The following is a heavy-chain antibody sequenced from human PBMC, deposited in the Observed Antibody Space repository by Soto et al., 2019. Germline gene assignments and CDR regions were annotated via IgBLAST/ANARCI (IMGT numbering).Heavy chain of an antibody. Sequence: QAGGSLRLSCAASGFTFSSYGMSWVRQSPGKGLEWVSAISGSGGSTYYADSVKGRFTISRDNSKNTLYLQMNSLRAEDTAVYYCAKREGDYYDSSGYYYGDYWGQGTLVTVSS. J-gene: IGHJ4*02. CDR1: GFTFSSYG. CDR3: AKREGDYYDSSGYYYGDY. V-gene: IGHV3-23*01. D-gene: IGHD3-22*01. CDR2: ISGSGGST.